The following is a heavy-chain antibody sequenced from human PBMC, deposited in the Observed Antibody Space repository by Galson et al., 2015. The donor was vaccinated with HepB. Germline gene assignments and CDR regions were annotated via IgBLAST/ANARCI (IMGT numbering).Heavy chain of an antibody. J-gene: IGHJ4*02. V-gene: IGHV3-74*01. CDR2: ITSDGRST. Sequence: SLRLSCAASGFTFSSSWMHWVRRAPGKGLMWVSRITSDGRSTAYADSVKGRFTISRDNAKNTLYLQMISLGAEDTAVYYCARNSRTDFDSWGQGTLVTVSS. CDR3: ARNSRTDFDS. CDR1: GFTFSSSW. D-gene: IGHD2/OR15-2a*01.